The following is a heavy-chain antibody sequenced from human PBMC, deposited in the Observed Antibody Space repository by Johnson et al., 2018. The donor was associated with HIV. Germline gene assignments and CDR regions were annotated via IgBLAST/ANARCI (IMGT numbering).Heavy chain of an antibody. CDR2: INWNGGST. CDR1: GFTFDDYD. D-gene: IGHD1-26*01. J-gene: IGHJ3*02. CDR3: ARDRVIVGATVDAFDI. V-gene: IGHV3-20*04. Sequence: VQLVESGGGVVRPGGSLRLSCAASGFTFDDYDMSWVRQAPGKGLEWVSGINWNGGSTGYADSVKGRFTISRDNAKNSLYLQMSSLRAEDTALYYCARDRVIVGATVDAFDIWGQGTMVTVSS.